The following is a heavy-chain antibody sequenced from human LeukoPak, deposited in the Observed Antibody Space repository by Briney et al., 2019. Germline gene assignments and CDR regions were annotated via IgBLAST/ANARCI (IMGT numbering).Heavy chain of an antibody. CDR2: ISGSGDTA. Sequence: GGSLRLSCAASGFTFSSYEMNWVRQAPGKGLEWVSTISGSGDTAYYADSVKGRFTISRDNSKNTLYLQMNSLRAEDTALYYCARDGDTVLTRGYYYYMDVWGKGTTVTVSS. D-gene: IGHD4-23*01. CDR3: ARDGDTVLTRGYYYYMDV. CDR1: GFTFSSYE. V-gene: IGHV3-23*01. J-gene: IGHJ6*03.